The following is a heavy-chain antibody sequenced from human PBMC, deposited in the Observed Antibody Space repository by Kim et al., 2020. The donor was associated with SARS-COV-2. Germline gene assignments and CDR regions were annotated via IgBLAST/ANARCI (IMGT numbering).Heavy chain of an antibody. CDR2: ISYDGSNK. Sequence: GGSLRLSCAASGFTFSSYAMHWVRQAPGKGLEWVAVISYDGSNKYYADSVKGRFTISRDNSKNTLYLQMNSLRAEDTAVYYCARGRGEWLLLGYFDYWGQGTLVTVSS. V-gene: IGHV3-30-3*01. CDR1: GFTFSSYA. CDR3: ARGRGEWLLLGYFDY. J-gene: IGHJ4*02. D-gene: IGHD3-3*01.